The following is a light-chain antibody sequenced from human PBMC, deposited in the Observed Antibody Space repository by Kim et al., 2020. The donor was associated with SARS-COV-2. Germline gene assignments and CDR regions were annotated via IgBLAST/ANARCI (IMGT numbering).Light chain of an antibody. J-gene: IGKJ2*01. CDR3: QQSSSPMYT. Sequence: SASVGDRVTITCRASQSISIWLAWYQQKPGKAPKLLISKASGLESGVPSRFSGSGSGTEFTLAISSLQPDEFGTYYCQQSSSPMYTFGQGTKLEI. CDR1: QSISIW. V-gene: IGKV1-5*03. CDR2: KAS.